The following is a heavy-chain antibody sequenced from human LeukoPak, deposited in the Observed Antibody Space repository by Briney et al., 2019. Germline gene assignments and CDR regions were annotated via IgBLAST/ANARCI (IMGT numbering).Heavy chain of an antibody. CDR3: ARDYGDSSGHYYYYYMDV. CDR2: INPNSGGT. Sequence: VASVKVSCKASGYTFTGYFMHWVRQAPGQGLEWMGWINPNSGGTNYAQKFQGRVTMTRDTSISTAYMELSRLRSDDTAVYYCARDYGDSSGHYYYYYMDVWGDGTTVTLS. V-gene: IGHV1-2*02. D-gene: IGHD4-17*01. J-gene: IGHJ6*03. CDR1: GYTFTGYF.